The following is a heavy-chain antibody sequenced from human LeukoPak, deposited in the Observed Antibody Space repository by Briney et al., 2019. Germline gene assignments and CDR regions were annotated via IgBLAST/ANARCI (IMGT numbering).Heavy chain of an antibody. J-gene: IGHJ5*02. CDR2: INPNSGGT. D-gene: IGHD6-25*01. Sequence: ASVKVSCKASGYTFTGYYMHWVRQAPGQGLEWMGWINPNSGGTNYAQKLQGRVTMTTDTSTSTAYMELRSLRSDDTAVYYCARDYEEEAGYMWGYSSVLWFDPWGQGTLVTVSS. CDR3: ARDYEEEAGYMWGYSSVLWFDP. CDR1: GYTFTGYY. V-gene: IGHV1-2*02.